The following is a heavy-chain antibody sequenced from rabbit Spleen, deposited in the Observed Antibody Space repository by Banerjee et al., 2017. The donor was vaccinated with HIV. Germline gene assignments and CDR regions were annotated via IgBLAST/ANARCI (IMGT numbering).Heavy chain of an antibody. CDR3: VRARPYPFVL. CDR1: GVSFSDKDV. Sequence: QEQLVESGGGLVKPEGSLILTCKASGVSFSDKDVMCWVRQAPGKGLEWIACINIVTGKSVYASWAKGRFIMSRTSSTTVTLQMTSLTAADTATYFCVRARPYPFVLWGQGTLVTVS. V-gene: IGHV1S45*01. CDR2: INIVTGKS. D-gene: IGHD1-1*01. J-gene: IGHJ3*01.